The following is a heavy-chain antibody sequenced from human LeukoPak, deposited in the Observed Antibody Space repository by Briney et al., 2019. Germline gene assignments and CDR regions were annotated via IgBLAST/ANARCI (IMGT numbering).Heavy chain of an antibody. J-gene: IGHJ4*02. CDR2: IHDSGST. D-gene: IGHD1-26*01. CDR3: ARVPVGP. CDR1: GGSVSGGSYY. V-gene: IGHV4-61*01. Sequence: SETLSLTCTVSGGSVSGGSYYWTWIRQPPAKGLEWIGYIHDSGSTNYNSSLKSRVTISVDTPKKQFSLRLTSVTAADTAVYYCARVPVGPWGQGTLVTVSS.